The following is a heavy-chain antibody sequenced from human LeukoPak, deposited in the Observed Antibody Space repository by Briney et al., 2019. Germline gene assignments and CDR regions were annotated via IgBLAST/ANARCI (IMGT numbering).Heavy chain of an antibody. CDR3: AKDLRYFDWLQEGLYFQH. Sequence: GGSLRLSCAASGFTFSSYAMSWVRQAPGKGLEWVSAISGSGGSTYYADSVKGRFTISRDNSKNTLYLQMNSLRAEDTAVYYRAKDLRYFDWLQEGLYFQHWGQGTLVTVSS. D-gene: IGHD3-9*01. J-gene: IGHJ1*01. CDR1: GFTFSSYA. CDR2: ISGSGGST. V-gene: IGHV3-23*01.